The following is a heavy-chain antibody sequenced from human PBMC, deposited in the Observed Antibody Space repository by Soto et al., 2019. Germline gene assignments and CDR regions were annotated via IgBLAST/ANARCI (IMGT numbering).Heavy chain of an antibody. V-gene: IGHV3-74*01. J-gene: IGHJ4*02. Sequence: VQLVESGGGLVQPGGSLRLTCVVSGFTFNSYWMHWFRQAPGKGLEWVSSIFSDDGTATYADSVKGRFSSSRDIAKNTLYLQVSSLRAEDTAVYYCVRGTKGWRGVDYWGQGVPVTVSS. CDR1: GFTFNSYW. CDR3: VRGTKGWRGVDY. CDR2: IFSDDGTA. D-gene: IGHD3-3*01.